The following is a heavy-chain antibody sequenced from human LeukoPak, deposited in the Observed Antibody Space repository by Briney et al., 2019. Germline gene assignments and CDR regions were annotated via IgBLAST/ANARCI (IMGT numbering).Heavy chain of an antibody. J-gene: IGHJ5*02. Sequence: VASVKVSCKASGYTFTSYDINWVRQATGQELEWMGWMNPNSGNTGYAQKFQGRVTMTRNTSISTAYMELSSLRSEDTAVYYCARGNYDILTGYSKNWFDPWGQGTLVTVSS. D-gene: IGHD3-9*01. CDR1: GYTFTSYD. V-gene: IGHV1-8*01. CDR2: MNPNSGNT. CDR3: ARGNYDILTGYSKNWFDP.